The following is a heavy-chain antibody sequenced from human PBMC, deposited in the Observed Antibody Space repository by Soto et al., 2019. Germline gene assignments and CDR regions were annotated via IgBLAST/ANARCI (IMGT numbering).Heavy chain of an antibody. CDR2: INPNSGGT. V-gene: IGHV1-2*04. CDR1: GYTFTGYY. D-gene: IGHD1-26*01. Sequence: ASVKVSCKASGYTFTGYYMHWVRQAPGQGLEWMGWINPNSGGTNYAQKFQGWVTMTRDTSISTAYMELSRLRSDDTAVYYCARGGGSYPLYYYYGMDVWGQGTTVTVSS. CDR3: ARGGGSYPLYYYYGMDV. J-gene: IGHJ6*02.